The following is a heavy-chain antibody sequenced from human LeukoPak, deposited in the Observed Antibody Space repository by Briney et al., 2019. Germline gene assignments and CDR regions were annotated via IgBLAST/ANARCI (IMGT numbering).Heavy chain of an antibody. J-gene: IGHJ6*02. CDR1: GGSISSYY. Sequence: SETLSLTCTVSGGSISSYYWSWIRQPPGKGLEWIGYVYYSGSTNYNPSLKSRVTISVDTSKNQFSLKLSSVTAADTAIYYCARHIVVVVAADYYYGMDVWGQGTTVTVS. D-gene: IGHD2-15*01. V-gene: IGHV4-59*01. CDR3: ARHIVVVVAADYYYGMDV. CDR2: VYYSGST.